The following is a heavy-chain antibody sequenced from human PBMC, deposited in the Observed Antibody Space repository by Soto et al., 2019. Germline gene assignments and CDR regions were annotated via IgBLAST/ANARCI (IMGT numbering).Heavy chain of an antibody. D-gene: IGHD6-19*01. Sequence: QDQLVQSGVEVKKPGASVKVSCKASGYSFTNYGITWVRQAPGQGFEWMGWISAYNGNTNYAQKFQGRVTLTTGASTSTAYWELRSLRSDDTAVYYCARDRGVAPPVAGNTHYYYYMDVWGKGTTVTVSS. CDR2: ISAYNGNT. CDR1: GYSFTNYG. J-gene: IGHJ6*03. V-gene: IGHV1-18*01. CDR3: ARDRGVAPPVAGNTHYYYYMDV.